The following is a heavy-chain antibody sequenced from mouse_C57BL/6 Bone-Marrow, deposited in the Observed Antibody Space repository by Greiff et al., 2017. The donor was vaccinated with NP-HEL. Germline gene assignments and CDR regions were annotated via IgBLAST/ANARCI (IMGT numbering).Heavy chain of an antibody. CDR2: IYPYNGVS. D-gene: IGHD2-1*01. V-gene: IGHV1-31*01. CDR3: ASPDSYGRWSWFAY. CDR1: GYSFTGYY. J-gene: IGHJ3*01. Sequence: EVKLVESGPELVKPGASVKISCKASGYSFTGYYMHWVKQSHGNILDWIGYIYPYNGVSSYNPKFKGKATLTVDKSSTTAYMELRSLTSEDSAVYYCASPDSYGRWSWFAYWGQGTLVTVSA.